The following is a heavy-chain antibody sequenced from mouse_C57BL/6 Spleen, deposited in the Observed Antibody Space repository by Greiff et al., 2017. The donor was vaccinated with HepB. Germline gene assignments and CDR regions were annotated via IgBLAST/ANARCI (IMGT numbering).Heavy chain of an antibody. CDR2: INPNNAGT. Sequence: EVQLQQSGPELVKPGASVKISCKASGYTFTDYYMNWVKQSHGKSLEWIGDINPNNAGTSYNQKFKGKATLTVDKSSRTAYMELRSLTSEDAAVYYCAREVTNAMDYWGQGTSVTVSS. J-gene: IGHJ4*01. V-gene: IGHV1-26*01. D-gene: IGHD2-2*01. CDR1: GYTFTDYY. CDR3: AREVTNAMDY.